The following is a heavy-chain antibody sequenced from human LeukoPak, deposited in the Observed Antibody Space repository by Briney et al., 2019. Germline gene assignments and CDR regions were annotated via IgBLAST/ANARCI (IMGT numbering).Heavy chain of an antibody. V-gene: IGHV1-69*01. J-gene: IGHJ6*02. CDR2: IIPIFGTA. CDR3: ARDQDDSSGYYSYYYGMDV. CDR1: GGTFSSYA. D-gene: IGHD3-22*01. Sequence: SVKASCKASGGTFSSYAISWVRQAPGQGLEWMGGIIPIFGTANYAQKFQGRVTITADESTSTAYMELSSLRSEDTAVYYCARDQDDSSGYYSYYYGMDVWGQGTTVTVSS.